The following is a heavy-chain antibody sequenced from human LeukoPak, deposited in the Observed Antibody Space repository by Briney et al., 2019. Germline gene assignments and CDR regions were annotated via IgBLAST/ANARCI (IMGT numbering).Heavy chain of an antibody. CDR1: GFSISSYY. D-gene: IGHD2-15*01. J-gene: IGHJ5*02. V-gene: IGHV4-4*07. CDR3: ARIYCDGGGCYWFDP. Sequence: SETLSLTCTVSGFSISSYYWSWIRQAAGKGLEWIGRINTSGNTNYNPSLKSRVSLSVDTSKNQFSLKLSSVTAADTAVYYCARIYCDGGGCYWFDPWGQGTLVTVSS. CDR2: INTSGNT.